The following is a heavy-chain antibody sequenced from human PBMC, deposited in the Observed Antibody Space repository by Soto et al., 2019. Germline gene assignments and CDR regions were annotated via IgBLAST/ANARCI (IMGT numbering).Heavy chain of an antibody. J-gene: IGHJ6*02. Sequence: GGSLRLSCAASGFTFSNAWMSWVRQAPGKGLEWVGRIKSKTDGGTTDYAAPVKGRFTISRDDSKNTLYLQMNSLKTEDTAVYYCTPAKRYSGYDASYYYYGMAVWGQGTTVT. CDR1: GFTFSNAW. V-gene: IGHV3-15*01. CDR3: TPAKRYSGYDASYYYYGMAV. D-gene: IGHD5-12*01. CDR2: IKSKTDGGTT.